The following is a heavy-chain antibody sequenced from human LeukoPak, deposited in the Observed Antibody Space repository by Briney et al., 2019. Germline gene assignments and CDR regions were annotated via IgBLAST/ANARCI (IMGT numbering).Heavy chain of an antibody. D-gene: IGHD1-26*01. Sequence: GASVKVSCKTSGYTSTSYGISWVRQAPGQGLEWIGWVSGQSGNTNYAQNFQGRVAMTTDTSTSTAYMELRSLRSDDTAVYYCARDGASGTYSWYYWGQGTLVTVSS. CDR1: GYTSTSYG. CDR2: VSGQSGNT. J-gene: IGHJ4*02. V-gene: IGHV1-18*01. CDR3: ARDGASGTYSWYY.